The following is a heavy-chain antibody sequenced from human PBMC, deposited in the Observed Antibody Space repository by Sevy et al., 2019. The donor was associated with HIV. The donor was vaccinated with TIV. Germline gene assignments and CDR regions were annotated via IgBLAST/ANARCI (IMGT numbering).Heavy chain of an antibody. CDR3: ARHRSSSWYYFHYGMDV. Sequence: SETLSLTCTVSGGSISSSSYYWGWVRQPPGKGLEWIGSIYYSGRTYYNPSLKSRVTISVDTSKNQFSLKLSSVTAADTAVYYCARHRSSSWYYFHYGMDVWGQGTTVTVSS. CDR1: GGSISSSSYY. J-gene: IGHJ6*02. CDR2: IYYSGRT. V-gene: IGHV4-39*01. D-gene: IGHD6-13*01.